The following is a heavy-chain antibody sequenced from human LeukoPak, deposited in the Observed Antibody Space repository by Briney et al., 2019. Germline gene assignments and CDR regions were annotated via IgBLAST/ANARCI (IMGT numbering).Heavy chain of an antibody. J-gene: IGHJ4*02. CDR2: IYYTGST. V-gene: IGHV4-59*01. Sequence: SETLSLTCTVSGGSISSYYWSWIRQPPGKGLEWIGYIYYTGSTNYNPSLRSRVTISLDTSEKQFSLKLSSVTAADTAVYYCAREGSWSEIDYWGQGTLVTVSS. CDR1: GGSISSYY. CDR3: AREGSWSEIDY. D-gene: IGHD6-13*01.